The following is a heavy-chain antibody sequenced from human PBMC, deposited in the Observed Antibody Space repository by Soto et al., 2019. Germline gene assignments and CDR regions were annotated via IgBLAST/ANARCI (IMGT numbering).Heavy chain of an antibody. CDR2: ISYSGNA. CDR3: ARRRYCSGGSCYSDYYYYYGMDV. V-gene: IGHV4-30-4*08. J-gene: IGHJ6*02. D-gene: IGHD2-15*01. CDR1: GGSISSGTYY. Sequence: LSLTCTVSGGSISSGTYYWSWIRQHPGKGLEWIGYISYSGNAYYNPSLKSRLTISVDTSKNQFSLKLSSVTAADTAVYYCARRRYCSGGSCYSDYYYYYGMDVWGQGTTVTVSS.